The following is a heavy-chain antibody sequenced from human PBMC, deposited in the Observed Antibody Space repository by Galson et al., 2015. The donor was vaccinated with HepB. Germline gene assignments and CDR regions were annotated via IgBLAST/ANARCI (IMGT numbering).Heavy chain of an antibody. CDR2: INTGNGNT. Sequence: SVKVSCKASGYTFTSHPLHWVPQAPGQRLEWMGWINTGNGNTKYSQKFQGRVTITRDASASAAYMEMSSLRSEDTAVYYCATPIAVAPWANAFDIWGQGTMVTVSS. J-gene: IGHJ3*02. V-gene: IGHV1-3*04. CDR1: GYTFTSHP. CDR3: ATPIAVAPWANAFDI. D-gene: IGHD6-19*01.